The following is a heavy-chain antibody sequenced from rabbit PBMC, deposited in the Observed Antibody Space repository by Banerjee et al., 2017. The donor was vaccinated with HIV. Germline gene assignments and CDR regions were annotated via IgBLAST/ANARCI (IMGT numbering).Heavy chain of an antibody. J-gene: IGHJ4*01. Sequence: QSLVESGGDLVKPGGTLTLTCSVSGFSLSNYVENWVCQAPGKGMEWKGDIYAGGSGSSYYASGAKGRFTISKTSSTTVTLQMTILTAADTATYFCARDVAGVIGWNFNLWGPGTLVTVS. CDR3: ARDVAGVIGWNFNL. CDR1: GFSLSNYV. V-gene: IGHV1S40*01. CDR2: IYAGGSGSS. D-gene: IGHD4-2*01.